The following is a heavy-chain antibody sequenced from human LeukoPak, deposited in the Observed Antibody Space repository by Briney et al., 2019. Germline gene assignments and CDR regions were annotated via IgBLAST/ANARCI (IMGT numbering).Heavy chain of an antibody. CDR3: ATDRGWRTSGYYLYYFEY. D-gene: IGHD3-3*01. Sequence: GGSLRLSCAASGFVFRNYFMSWVRQAPGKGLEWVASIKNDGSEKYYVDSVRGRYTISRDNTKNSLYLQMSSLRAEDTAVYYCATDRGWRTSGYYLYYFEYWGQGALVTVSS. V-gene: IGHV3-7*01. CDR2: IKNDGSEK. J-gene: IGHJ4*02. CDR1: GFVFRNYF.